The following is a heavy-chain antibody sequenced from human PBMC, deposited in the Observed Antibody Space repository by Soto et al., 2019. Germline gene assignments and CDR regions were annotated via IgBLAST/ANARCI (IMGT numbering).Heavy chain of an antibody. V-gene: IGHV3-23*01. CDR2: ISSSGYSA. CDR1: GFTYNNYA. Sequence: EVQLLESGGALVQPGVSLSLSCAASGFTYNNYAMGWVRQSPGKVLEWVSAISSSGYSAYYADSVKGRFTISRDNSRNTMFLQMNKLSAENTAVYYCAKGSVVVAAKFDSWGPGTQVTVSS. J-gene: IGHJ4*02. CDR3: AKGSVVVAAKFDS. D-gene: IGHD2-21*02.